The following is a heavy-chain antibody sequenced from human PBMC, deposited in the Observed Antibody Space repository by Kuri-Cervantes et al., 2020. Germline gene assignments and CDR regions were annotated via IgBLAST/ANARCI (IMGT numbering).Heavy chain of an antibody. CDR1: GGSISSYY. V-gene: IGHV4-31*02. Sequence: LRLSCTVSGGSISSYYWSWIRQHPGKGLEWIGYIYYSGSTYYNPSLKSRVTISVDTSKNQFSLKPSSVTAADTAVYYCARGAAISPGVDYWGQGTLVTVSS. CDR3: ARGAAISPGVDY. D-gene: IGHD3-9*01. CDR2: IYYSGST. J-gene: IGHJ4*02.